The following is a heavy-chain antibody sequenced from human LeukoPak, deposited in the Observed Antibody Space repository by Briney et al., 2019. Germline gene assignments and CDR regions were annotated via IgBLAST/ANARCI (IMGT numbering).Heavy chain of an antibody. CDR1: GGSISSSNW. Sequence: SEALSLTCAVSGGSISSSNWWSWVRQPPGKGLEWIGEIYHSGSTNYNPSLKSRVTISVDKSKNQFSLKLSSVTAADTAVYYCASNIAVGPDDAFDIWGQGTMVTVSS. CDR3: ASNIAVGPDDAFDI. CDR2: IYHSGST. V-gene: IGHV4-4*02. D-gene: IGHD6-19*01. J-gene: IGHJ3*02.